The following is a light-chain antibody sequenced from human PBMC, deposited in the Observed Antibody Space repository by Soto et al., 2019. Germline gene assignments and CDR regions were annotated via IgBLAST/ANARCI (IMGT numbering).Light chain of an antibody. V-gene: IGKV1-27*01. CDR2: AAS. CDR3: QKYNSVPLT. CDR1: QDISNY. Sequence: DIQMTQSPSSLSASVGDRVTITCRASQDISNYLAWYQQKPGKVPKLLIYAASTLQSGVPSRFSGSGSGIDFTLTISSLQAEDVATYYCQKYNSVPLTFGGGTEVEIK. J-gene: IGKJ4*01.